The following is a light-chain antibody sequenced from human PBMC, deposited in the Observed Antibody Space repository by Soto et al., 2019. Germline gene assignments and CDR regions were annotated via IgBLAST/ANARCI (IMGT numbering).Light chain of an antibody. Sequence: DIQMTQSPSTLSASVGDRVTITCRASQSISSWLAWYQQKPGKAPKLLIYKASYLQSWVPSTFSGSGSGTEFTLTISSLQPDDFATYYCQQYKSYSSWTFGQGTRLEI. CDR3: QQYKSYSSWT. CDR2: KAS. J-gene: IGKJ5*01. V-gene: IGKV1-5*03. CDR1: QSISSW.